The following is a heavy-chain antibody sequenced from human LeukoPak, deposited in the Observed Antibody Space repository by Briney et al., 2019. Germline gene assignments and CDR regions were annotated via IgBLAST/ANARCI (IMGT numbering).Heavy chain of an antibody. CDR2: ISYDGSNK. CDR1: GFTFSSYG. D-gene: IGHD1-14*01. V-gene: IGHV3-30*18. Sequence: GGSLRLSCAASGFTFSSYGMHWVRQAPGKGLEWVAVISYDGSNKYYADSVKGRFTISRDNSKNTLYLQMNSLRAEDTAVYYCAKGQGGGFFSPDLWYFDLWGRGTLVTVSS. J-gene: IGHJ2*01. CDR3: AKGQGGGFFSPDLWYFDL.